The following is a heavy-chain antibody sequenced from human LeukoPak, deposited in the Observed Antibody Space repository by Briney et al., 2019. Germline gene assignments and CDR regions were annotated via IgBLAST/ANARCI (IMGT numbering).Heavy chain of an antibody. CDR1: GFTFSGYA. D-gene: IGHD5-18*01. J-gene: IGHJ4*02. CDR2: ISGSGGST. Sequence: PGGSLRLSCAASGFTFSGYAMSWVRQAPGRGLEWVSTISGSGGSTYNADSVKGRFTISRDNSKNTLYVRMNSLRAEDTAVYYCAKDGVSTAMPRRSYYFDYWGQGTLVTVSS. V-gene: IGHV3-23*01. CDR3: AKDGVSTAMPRRSYYFDY.